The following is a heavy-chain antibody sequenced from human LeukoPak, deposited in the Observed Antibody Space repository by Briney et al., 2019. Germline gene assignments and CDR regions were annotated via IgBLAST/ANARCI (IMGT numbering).Heavy chain of an antibody. D-gene: IGHD4-17*01. CDR2: IYYSGST. Sequence: SETLSLTCTVSVGSISKYYWSWMRHPPGEGLEWLGYIYYSGSTKYHTSLKSRVTISVDTSKTQFSLQLSSVTAADTAVYYCARGKNTVTFRFSGYYMDVWGKGTTVTVSS. V-gene: IGHV4-59*12. J-gene: IGHJ6*03. CDR3: ARGKNTVTFRFSGYYMDV. CDR1: VGSISKYY.